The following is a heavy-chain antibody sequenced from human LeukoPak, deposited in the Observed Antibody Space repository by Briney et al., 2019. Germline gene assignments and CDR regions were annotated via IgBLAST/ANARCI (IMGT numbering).Heavy chain of an antibody. V-gene: IGHV1-18*04. CDR2: ISAYNGNT. CDR1: GYTFITND. Sequence: ASVSVSCKASGYTFITNDISWVRQAPGQGLEWMGWISAYNGNTNYAQKLQGRVTMTTDTSTNTAYMELRSLRSDDTAVYYCARSAVADTLSAYYFEYWGERRLVTVSS. D-gene: IGHD6-19*01. CDR3: ARSAVADTLSAYYFEY. J-gene: IGHJ4*02.